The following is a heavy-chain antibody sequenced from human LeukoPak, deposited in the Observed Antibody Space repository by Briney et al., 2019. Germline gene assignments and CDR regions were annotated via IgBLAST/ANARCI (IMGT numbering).Heavy chain of an antibody. J-gene: IGHJ6*02. CDR3: TRGPTQQWLYYGMDV. CDR2: IRSKGYGGTT. V-gene: IGHV3-49*04. CDR1: GFTFGDHA. D-gene: IGHD5-18*01. Sequence: GRSLRLSCTADGFTFGDHAISWVRQAPREGREWVGFIRSKGYGGTTEYAASVKGRFTISRDDSKGIAYLQMNSLKIEDTAVYYCTRGPTQQWLYYGMDVWGQGTTVIVSS.